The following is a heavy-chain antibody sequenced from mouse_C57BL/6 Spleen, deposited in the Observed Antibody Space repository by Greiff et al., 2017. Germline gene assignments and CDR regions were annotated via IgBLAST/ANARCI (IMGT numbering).Heavy chain of an antibody. CDR3: ARSPREAMDY. Sequence: VQLQQSGPELVKPGASVPISCKASGYAFSRSWLYWVQPRPGKGLEWIGRLYPGDGDTNYKWKFKGKATLTADKSSSTAYLQLSSLTSEDSAVYFCARSPREAMDYWGQGTSVTVSS. J-gene: IGHJ4*01. CDR2: LYPGDGDT. V-gene: IGHV1-82*01. CDR1: GYAFSRSW.